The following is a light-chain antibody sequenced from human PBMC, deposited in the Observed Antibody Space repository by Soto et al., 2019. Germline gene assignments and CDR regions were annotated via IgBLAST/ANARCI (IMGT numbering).Light chain of an antibody. Sequence: SYELTQPPSVSVAPGQTARITCGGDNIGSKTVHWYQQRPGQAPVLVVYDDSDRPSGIPERFSGSNSGNTATLTISGVEAGDEADYCCQVWDGSSAPPYVFGTGTKVTVX. V-gene: IGLV3-21*02. CDR3: QVWDGSSAPPYV. CDR2: DDS. J-gene: IGLJ1*01. CDR1: NIGSKT.